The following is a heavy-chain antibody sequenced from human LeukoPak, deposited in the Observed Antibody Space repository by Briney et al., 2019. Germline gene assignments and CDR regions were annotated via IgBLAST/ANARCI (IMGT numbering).Heavy chain of an antibody. V-gene: IGHV1-2*02. CDR3: ARVPPGIAVAGNS. J-gene: IGHJ4*02. Sequence: ASVKVSCKASGYTFTGYYMHWVRQAPGQGLEWMGWINPSSGGTNYAQKFQSRVTMTRDTSISTAYMELSRLRSDDTAVYYCARVPPGIAVAGNSWGQGTLVTVSS. CDR2: INPSSGGT. D-gene: IGHD6-19*01. CDR1: GYTFTGYY.